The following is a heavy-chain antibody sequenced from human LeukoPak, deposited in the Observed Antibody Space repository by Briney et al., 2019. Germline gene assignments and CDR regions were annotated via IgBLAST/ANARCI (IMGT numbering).Heavy chain of an antibody. V-gene: IGHV4-39*07. CDR1: GGSISSTSYY. CDR3: ARAPYYYDSSGCFDY. Sequence: SETLSLTCVVSGGSISSTSYYWGWIRQPPGKGLEWIGSIYYSGSTYYSPSLKSRVTISVDTSKNQFSLKLSSVTAADTAVYYCARAPYYYDSSGCFDYWGQGTLVTVSS. D-gene: IGHD3-22*01. J-gene: IGHJ4*02. CDR2: IYYSGST.